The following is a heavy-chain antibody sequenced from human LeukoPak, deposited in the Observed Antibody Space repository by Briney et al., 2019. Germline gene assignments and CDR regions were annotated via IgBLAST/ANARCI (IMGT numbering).Heavy chain of an antibody. CDR1: GGSISSYY. Sequence: SETLSLTCTVSGGSISSYYWSWIRQPPAKGLEWIGYIYYSGSTNYNPSLKSRVTISVDTSKNQFSLKLSSVTAADTAVYFCARGNAYCGGDCSPHFDFWGQGTLVTVSS. CDR2: IYYSGST. V-gene: IGHV4-59*01. D-gene: IGHD2-21*02. CDR3: ARGNAYCGGDCSPHFDF. J-gene: IGHJ4*02.